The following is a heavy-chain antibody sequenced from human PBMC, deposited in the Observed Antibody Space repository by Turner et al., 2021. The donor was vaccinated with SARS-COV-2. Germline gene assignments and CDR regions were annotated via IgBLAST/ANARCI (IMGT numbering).Heavy chain of an antibody. V-gene: IGHV4-39*01. CDR2: SYYSGST. D-gene: IGHD4-4*01. Sequence: QLQLQESGPGLVKPSETLSITCTVSGGSISSSSYYWGWIRQPPGKGLEWIGSSYYSGSTYYNPSLKSRVTISVDTSKNQFTLKLSSVTAADTAVYYCATEMTTVTLYYYYGMDVWGQGTTVTVSS. CDR3: ATEMTTVTLYYYYGMDV. CDR1: GGSISSSSYY. J-gene: IGHJ6*02.